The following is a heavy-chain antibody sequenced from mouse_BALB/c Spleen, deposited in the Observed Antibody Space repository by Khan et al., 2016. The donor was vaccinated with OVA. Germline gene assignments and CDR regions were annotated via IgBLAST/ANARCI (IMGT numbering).Heavy chain of an antibody. J-gene: IGHJ3*01. CDR3: ARDRAYYRNDGWFAY. CDR1: GYTFTSYT. V-gene: IGHV1-4*01. Sequence: VQLQESGAELARPGASVKMSCKASGYTFTSYTIHWINQRPGQGLEWIGYINPSSGYTNYNQKFKDKVTLTADKSSTTAYMQLSSLTSDDYAVNYCARDRAYYRNDGWFAYWGQGTLVTVSA. CDR2: INPSSGYT. D-gene: IGHD2-14*01.